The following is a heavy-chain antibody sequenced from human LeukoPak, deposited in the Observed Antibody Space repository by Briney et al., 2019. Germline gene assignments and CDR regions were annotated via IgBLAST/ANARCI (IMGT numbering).Heavy chain of an antibody. V-gene: IGHV4-39*01. CDR1: GASISSSSYY. J-gene: IGHJ3*02. Sequence: PSETLSLTCTVSGASISSSSYYWVWIRQPPGKGLECIGTIYYSGSTYYNPSLKSRVIISADTSKNQFSLNLRSVTAADTAVYYCARAPLKPTQWLVRGAFDIWGQGTMVTVSS. D-gene: IGHD6-19*01. CDR2: IYYSGST. CDR3: ARAPLKPTQWLVRGAFDI.